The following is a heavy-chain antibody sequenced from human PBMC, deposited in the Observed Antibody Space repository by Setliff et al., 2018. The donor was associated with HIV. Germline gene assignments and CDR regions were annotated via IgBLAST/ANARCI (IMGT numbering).Heavy chain of an antibody. V-gene: IGHV4-34*01. D-gene: IGHD7-27*01. CDR3: ARGPPRWGEAISWYFDL. Sequence: KSSETLSLTCAVYGGSFSGYSWSWIRQPPGKGLEWLGEITDSGSTNYTPSLKSRVAISLDTSMNHFSLRLSSVTAADTAVYYCARGPPRWGEAISWYFDLWGRGTLVTVTS. J-gene: IGHJ2*01. CDR2: ITDSGST. CDR1: GGSFSGYS.